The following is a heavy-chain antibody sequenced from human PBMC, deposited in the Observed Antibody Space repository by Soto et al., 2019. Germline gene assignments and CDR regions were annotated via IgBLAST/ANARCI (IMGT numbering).Heavy chain of an antibody. D-gene: IGHD4-17*01. CDR2: ISGSSGTT. J-gene: IGHJ2*01. CDR1: GFTFSIYA. V-gene: IGHV3-23*01. Sequence: AGGSLRLSCAASGFTFSIYAMTWVRQAPGKGLEWVSTISGSSGTTSYAGSVRGRFTISRDNSKNSLYLQMNSLRAEDTAVYYCAKDAYGWYFDLWGRGTLVTVSS. CDR3: AKDAYGWYFDL.